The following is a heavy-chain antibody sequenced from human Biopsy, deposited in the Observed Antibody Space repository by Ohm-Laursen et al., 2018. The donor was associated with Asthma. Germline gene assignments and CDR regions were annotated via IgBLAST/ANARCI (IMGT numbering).Heavy chain of an antibody. CDR2: ILYTGGD. CDR1: GGSVSTGSYY. J-gene: IGHJ6*02. Sequence: TLSLTCTVSGGSVSTGSYYWSWIRQPPGKGLEWLGNILYTGGDNYNPSLKSRVTISVDTSKNQYSLRLNSVTAADTAVYYCARGPNYHGSGRAPIGMDVWGQGTTVTVSS. V-gene: IGHV4-61*01. D-gene: IGHD3-10*01. CDR3: ARGPNYHGSGRAPIGMDV.